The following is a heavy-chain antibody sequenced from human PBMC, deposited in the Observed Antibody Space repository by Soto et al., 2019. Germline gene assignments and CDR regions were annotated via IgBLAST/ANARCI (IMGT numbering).Heavy chain of an antibody. CDR2: ISSSSSTI. J-gene: IGHJ4*02. V-gene: IGHV3-48*01. D-gene: IGHD3-3*01. CDR1: GFTFSSYS. Sequence: GGSLRLSCAASGFTFSSYSMNWARQAPGKGLEWVSYISSSSSTIYYADSVKGRFTISRDNAKNSLYLQMNSLRAEDTAVYYCAKDGKTYYDFWSGYYGIHFDYWGQGTLVTVSS. CDR3: AKDGKTYYDFWSGYYGIHFDY.